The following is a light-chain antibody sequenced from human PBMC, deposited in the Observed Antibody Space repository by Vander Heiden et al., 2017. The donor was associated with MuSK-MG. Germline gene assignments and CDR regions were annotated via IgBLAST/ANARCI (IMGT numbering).Light chain of an antibody. Sequence: DIQMTQSPSSLAASVGDRVTITCRASQSISSYLHWYQHKPGKAPKLLIYAASSLLSGVPSRFSGSGSGTDFTLTISSLQPEDFATYYCQQSYSTLLTFGGGTRVEIK. J-gene: IGKJ4*01. CDR2: AAS. CDR3: QQSYSTLLT. CDR1: QSISSY. V-gene: IGKV1-39*01.